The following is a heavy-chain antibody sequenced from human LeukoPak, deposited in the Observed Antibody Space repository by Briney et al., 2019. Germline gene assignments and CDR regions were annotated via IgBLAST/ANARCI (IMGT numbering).Heavy chain of an antibody. CDR3: AREIQNLLWDPRLVDP. V-gene: IGHV4-61*02. D-gene: IGHD1-26*01. CDR2: IYNNGST. J-gene: IGHJ5*02. Sequence: PSETLSLTCTVSGGSISSHGYFWSWIRQPAGKGLEWIGRIYNNGSTNYNPSLKSRVTISVDTSKNQFSLKLSSVTAADTAVYHCAREIQNLLWDPRLVDPWGQGTLVTVPS. CDR1: GGSISSHGYF.